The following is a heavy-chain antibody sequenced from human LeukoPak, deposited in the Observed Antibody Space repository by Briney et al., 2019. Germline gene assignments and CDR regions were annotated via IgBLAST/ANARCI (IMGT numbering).Heavy chain of an antibody. CDR1: GFTFSSYA. CDR2: NSDSGSSS. Sequence: GGSLRLSCAASGFTFSSYAMSWVRQAPGKGLAWVAGNSDSGSSSYYTDSVKGRFTISRDNSKNTLYLQMDSLRAEDTAVYYCAKEDSGWHFDYWGQGTLVTVSS. V-gene: IGHV3-23*01. CDR3: AKEDSGWHFDY. J-gene: IGHJ4*02. D-gene: IGHD6-19*01.